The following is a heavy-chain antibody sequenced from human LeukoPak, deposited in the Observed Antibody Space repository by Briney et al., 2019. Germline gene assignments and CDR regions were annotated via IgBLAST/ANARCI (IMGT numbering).Heavy chain of an antibody. V-gene: IGHV1-18*01. CDR1: GYTFTSYG. D-gene: IGHD5-12*01. J-gene: IGHJ4*02. Sequence: ASVKVSCKASGYTFTSYGISWVRQAPGQGLEWMGWISAYNGNTNCAQKLQGRVTMTTDTSTSAAYMELRSLRSDDTAVYYCARLDYFSSPNAYYFDYWGQGTLVTVSS. CDR3: ARLDYFSSPNAYYFDY. CDR2: ISAYNGNT.